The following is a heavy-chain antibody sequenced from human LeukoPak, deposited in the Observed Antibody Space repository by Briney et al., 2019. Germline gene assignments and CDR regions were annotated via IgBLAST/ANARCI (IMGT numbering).Heavy chain of an antibody. CDR2: ISSSSSYI. CDR3: ARSYCTNGVCYTGFDY. Sequence: GGSLRLSCAASGFTFSSYSMNWVRQAPGKGLEWVSSISSSSSYIYYADSVKGRFTISRDNAKNSLYLQMNSLRAEDTAVYYCARSYCTNGVCYTGFDYWGQGTLVTVSS. V-gene: IGHV3-21*01. CDR1: GFTFSSYS. D-gene: IGHD2-8*01. J-gene: IGHJ4*02.